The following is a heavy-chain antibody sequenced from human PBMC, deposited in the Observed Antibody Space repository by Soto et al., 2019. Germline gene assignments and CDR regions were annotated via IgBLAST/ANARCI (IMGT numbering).Heavy chain of an antibody. Sequence: EVQLLESGGGSVQPGKSLRLSCAASGFTFSSYAMSWVRQAPGKGLEWVSVISGSGGSTYYADSVKGRFTISRDNSKNPLYLQMNNRRAEDTAVYYCAKGLPERRSAYYRYNWFDPWGQGTLVTVSS. V-gene: IGHV3-23*01. J-gene: IGHJ5*02. CDR3: AKGLPERRSAYYRYNWFDP. CDR2: ISGSGGST. D-gene: IGHD3-3*01. CDR1: GFTFSSYA.